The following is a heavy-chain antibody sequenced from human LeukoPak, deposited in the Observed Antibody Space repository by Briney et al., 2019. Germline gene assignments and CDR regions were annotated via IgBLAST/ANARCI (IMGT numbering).Heavy chain of an antibody. CDR2: IYSSGGT. D-gene: IGHD3-3*01. Sequence: SETLSLTCTVSGGSISSYYWNWIRQPAGKGLEWIGRIYSSGGTNYNSSLKSRVTMSVDTSKNQFSLKVNSVTAADTAVYYCARSANYDFLSGLDYWGRGTLVTVSS. CDR1: GGSISSYY. V-gene: IGHV4-4*07. J-gene: IGHJ4*02. CDR3: ARSANYDFLSGLDY.